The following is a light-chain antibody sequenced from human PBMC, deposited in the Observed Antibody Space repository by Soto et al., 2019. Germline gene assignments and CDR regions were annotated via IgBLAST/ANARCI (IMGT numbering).Light chain of an antibody. CDR3: QQYGRSPWT. CDR1: QSMGSN. CDR2: GAS. Sequence: EIVLTQSPASLSVSPGERATLSCRASQSMGSNLAWYQQKPGQAPRLLIYGASSRATGIPDRFSGSGSGTDFTLTISRLEPEDFAVYYCQQYGRSPWTLGHGTKVDIK. V-gene: IGKV3-20*01. J-gene: IGKJ1*01.